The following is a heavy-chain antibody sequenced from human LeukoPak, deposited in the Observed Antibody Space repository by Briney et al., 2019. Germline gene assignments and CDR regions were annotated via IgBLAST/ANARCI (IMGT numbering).Heavy chain of an antibody. CDR2: IYTSGST. J-gene: IGHJ6*03. V-gene: IGHV4-4*07. CDR3: ARGDIAGPYYYYMDV. CDR1: GGSISSYY. D-gene: IGHD6-13*01. Sequence: SETLSLTCTVSGGSISSYYWSWIRQPAGKGLEWIGRIYTSGSTNYNPSLKSRVTISVDTSKNQFSLKLSSVTAADTAVYYCARGDIAGPYYYYMDVWGKGTTVTISS.